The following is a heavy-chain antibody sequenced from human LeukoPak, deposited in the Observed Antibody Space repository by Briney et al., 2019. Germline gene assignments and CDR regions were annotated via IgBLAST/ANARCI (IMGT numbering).Heavy chain of an antibody. V-gene: IGHV3-30-3*01. CDR2: ISYDGSNK. Sequence: GGSLRLSCAASGFTFSSYVMHWVRQAPGKGLEWVAVISYDGSNKYYADSVKGRFTISRDNSKNTLYLQMNSLRSDDTAVYYCASMKLWGQGTLVTVSS. J-gene: IGHJ4*02. CDR3: ASMKL. CDR1: GFTFSSYV.